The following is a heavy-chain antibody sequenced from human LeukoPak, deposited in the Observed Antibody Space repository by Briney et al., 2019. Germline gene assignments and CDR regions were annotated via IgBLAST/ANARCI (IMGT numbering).Heavy chain of an antibody. V-gene: IGHV4-31*03. CDR1: GGSISSGGYY. CDR3: ARDRRGSYLFDY. D-gene: IGHD1-26*01. Sequence: PSETLSLTCTVSGGSISSGGYYWSWIRQHPGKGLEWIGYIYYSGSTYYNPSLKSRVTISVDTSKNQFSLKLSSVTAADTAVYYCARDRRGSYLFDYWGQGTLVTVSS. J-gene: IGHJ4*02. CDR2: IYYSGST.